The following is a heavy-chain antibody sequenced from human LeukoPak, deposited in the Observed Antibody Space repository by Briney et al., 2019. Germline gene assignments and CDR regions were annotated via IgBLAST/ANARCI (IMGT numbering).Heavy chain of an antibody. D-gene: IGHD3-22*01. Sequence: GGSLRLSCAASGFTFDDYAMHWVRQAPGKGLEWVSGISWNSGSIGYADSVKGRFTISRDNSKDTLYLQMNSLRVEDTAIYYCAKGPFFYYDASGYNYFDSWGQGTLVTVSS. V-gene: IGHV3-9*01. CDR3: AKGPFFYYDASGYNYFDS. J-gene: IGHJ4*02. CDR2: ISWNSGSI. CDR1: GFTFDDYA.